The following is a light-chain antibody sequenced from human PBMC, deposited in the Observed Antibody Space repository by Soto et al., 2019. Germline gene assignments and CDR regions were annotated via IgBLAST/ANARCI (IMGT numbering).Light chain of an antibody. CDR3: QSYDSDLSAWV. CDR1: SSDVGGYNY. J-gene: IGLJ3*02. CDR2: EVN. V-gene: IGLV2-8*01. Sequence: QSVLTQPPSASGSPGQSVAISCTGTSSDVGGYNYVSWYQQHPGKAPKLMIYEVNKRPSGVPDRFSGSKSGNTASLTVSGLQAEDEADYYCQSYDSDLSAWVFGGGTKLTVL.